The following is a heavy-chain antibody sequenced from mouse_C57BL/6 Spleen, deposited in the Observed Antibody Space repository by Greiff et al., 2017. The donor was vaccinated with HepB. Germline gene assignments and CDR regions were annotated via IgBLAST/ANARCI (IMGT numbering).Heavy chain of an antibody. CDR2: IHPSDSDT. CDR1: GYTFTSYW. Sequence: QVQLQQPGAELVKPGASVKVSCKASGYTFTSYWMHWVKQRPGQGLEWIGRIHPSDSDTNYNQKFKGKATLTVDKSSSTADMQRSSLTSEDSAVYCCAKSYYSNWFDYWGQGTTLTVSS. D-gene: IGHD2-5*01. J-gene: IGHJ2*01. CDR3: AKSYYSNWFDY. V-gene: IGHV1-74*01.